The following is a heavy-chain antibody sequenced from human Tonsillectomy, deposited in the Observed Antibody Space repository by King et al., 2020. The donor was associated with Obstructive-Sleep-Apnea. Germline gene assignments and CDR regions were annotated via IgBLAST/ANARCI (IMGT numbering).Heavy chain of an antibody. CDR3: ARRRVYGDNWDDGFDV. D-gene: IGHD1-1*01. J-gene: IGHJ3*01. CDR2: IDPSDSYT. V-gene: IGHV5-10-1*01. Sequence: QLVQSGAEVKKPGESLRISCKGSGYSFTSYFITWVRRMPGKGLEWMGRIDPSDSYTSYSPSFQGHVTISADRSISTAYVQWSSLKASDTAFYYCARRRVYGDNWDDGFDVWGQGTMVTVS. CDR1: GYSFTSYF.